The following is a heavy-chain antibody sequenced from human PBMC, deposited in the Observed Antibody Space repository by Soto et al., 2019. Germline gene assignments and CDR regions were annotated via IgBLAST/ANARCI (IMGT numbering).Heavy chain of an antibody. D-gene: IGHD2-21*01. J-gene: IGHJ6*02. CDR3: ATRTYSGALHGHADVDV. V-gene: IGHV3-23*01. CDR1: GFTFSTYA. Sequence: GGSLRLSCAASGFTFSTYAMSWVRQAPGKGLEWVSAISDSGGRTYYADSVQGRFTISRDNSKNTLFLQMSSLRAEDTAIYYCATRTYSGALHGHADVDVWCQGTTVTVSS. CDR2: ISDSGGRT.